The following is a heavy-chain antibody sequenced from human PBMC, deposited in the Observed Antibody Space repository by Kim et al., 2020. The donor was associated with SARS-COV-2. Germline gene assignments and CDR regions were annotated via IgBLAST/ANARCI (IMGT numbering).Heavy chain of an antibody. D-gene: IGHD2-21*01. CDR3: ARDPYGGDLFYYYYGMDV. CDR1: GFTFSSYS. CDR2: ISSSSSYI. Sequence: GGSLRLSCAASGFTFSSYSMNWVRQAPGKELEWVSSISSSSSYIYYADSVKGRFTISRDNAKNSLYLQMNSLRAEDKAVYYCARDPYGGDLFYYYYGMDVWGQGTTVTVSS. V-gene: IGHV3-21*01. J-gene: IGHJ6*02.